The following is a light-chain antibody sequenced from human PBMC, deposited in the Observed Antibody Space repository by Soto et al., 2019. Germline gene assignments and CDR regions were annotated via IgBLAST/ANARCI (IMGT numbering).Light chain of an antibody. CDR1: SSDVGGYNY. CDR2: DVS. J-gene: IGLJ1*01. Sequence: SALTQPRSVSGSPGQSVTISCTGTSSDVGGYNYVSWYQQHPGKAPKLMIYDVSKRPSGVPDRFSGSKSGNTASLTISGLQAEDEADQYCCSCAGIYLFATGSKV. CDR3: CSCAGIYL. V-gene: IGLV2-11*01.